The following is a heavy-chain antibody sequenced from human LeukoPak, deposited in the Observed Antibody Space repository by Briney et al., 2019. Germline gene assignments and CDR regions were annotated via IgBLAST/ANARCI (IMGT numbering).Heavy chain of an antibody. Sequence: PGGSLRLSCVASGFTFSSYAMSWVRQAPGKGLEWVPAISGSGGSTYYADSVKGRFTISRDNSKNTLYLQMNSLRAEDTAVYYCAKTHYYDSSSFDPWGQGTLVTVSS. CDR1: GFTFSSYA. D-gene: IGHD3-22*01. CDR3: AKTHYYDSSSFDP. J-gene: IGHJ5*02. V-gene: IGHV3-23*01. CDR2: ISGSGGST.